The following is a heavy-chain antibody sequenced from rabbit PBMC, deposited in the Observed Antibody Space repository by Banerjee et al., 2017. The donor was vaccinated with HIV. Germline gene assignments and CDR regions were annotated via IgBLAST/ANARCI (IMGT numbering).Heavy chain of an antibody. V-gene: IGHV1S45*01. CDR3: ASPSVGYAGYGYAYLDL. Sequence: QEQLEESGGDLVKPEGSLTLTCTASGFSFSNGYVMCWVRQAPGKGLEWIACINTSSGNTVYASWAKGRFTISKTSSTTVTLQMSSLTAADTATYFCASPSVGYAGYGYAYLDLWGQGTLVPS. J-gene: IGHJ4*01. CDR2: INTSSGNT. CDR1: GFSFSNGYV. D-gene: IGHD6-1*01.